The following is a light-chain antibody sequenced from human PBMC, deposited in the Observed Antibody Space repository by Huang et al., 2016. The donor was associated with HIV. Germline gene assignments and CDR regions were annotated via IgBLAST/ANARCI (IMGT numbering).Light chain of an antibody. CDR1: QSVNTN. CDR3: QEYNKWPPEYT. V-gene: IGKV3-15*01. CDR2: AAS. J-gene: IGKJ2*01. Sequence: VMMSQSPATLAASPGERVTLSCGASQSVNTNLAWYKQKPGQPPRLLIYAASTRATGVPARFAGRGAGTEFTLTIDSLQSDDFAVYYCQEYNKWPPEYTFGQGTRLEIK.